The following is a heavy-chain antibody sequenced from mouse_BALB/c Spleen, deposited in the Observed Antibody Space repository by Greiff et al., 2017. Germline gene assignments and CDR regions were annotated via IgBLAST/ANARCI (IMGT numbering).Heavy chain of an antibody. CDR2: IWSGGST. J-gene: IGHJ4*01. CDR3: ARIMITTYYAMDY. D-gene: IGHD2-4*01. Sequence: VQLKESGPGLVQPSQSLSITCPVSGFPLTSYGVHWVRQSPGKGLEWLGVIWSGGSTDYNAAFISRLSISKDNSKSQVFFKMNSLQANDTAIYYCARIMITTYYAMDYWGQGTSVTVSS. CDR1: GFPLTSYG. V-gene: IGHV2-2*02.